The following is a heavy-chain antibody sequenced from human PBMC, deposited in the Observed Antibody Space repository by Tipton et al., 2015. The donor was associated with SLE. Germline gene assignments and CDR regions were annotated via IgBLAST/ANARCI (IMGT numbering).Heavy chain of an antibody. D-gene: IGHD5-24*01. Sequence: LRLSCTVSGGSISISSHFWGWIRQPPEKGLEWIGEINHSGSSNYNPSLKSRVTISVDTSKNQFSLKLTSVTAADTAVYYCAIGRDGYNVDFWGQGTLVTVSS. J-gene: IGHJ4*02. CDR3: AIGRDGYNVDF. V-gene: IGHV4-39*07. CDR1: GGSISISSHF. CDR2: INHSGSS.